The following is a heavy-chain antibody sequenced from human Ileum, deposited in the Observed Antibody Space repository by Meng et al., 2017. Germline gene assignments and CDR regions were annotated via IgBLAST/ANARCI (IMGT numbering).Heavy chain of an antibody. CDR3: ASGSGSLDY. J-gene: IGHJ4*02. V-gene: IGHV6-1*01. CDR1: GGSVSSNIAA. Sequence: QLPRRRSGPGLVNTSQTLSLTWAVSGGSVSSNIAAWNWIRQSPLRGLEWLGRTYYRSKWYSEYAVSVKSRISITPDTSKNQFSLQMNSVTPEDTAVYYCASGSGSLDYWGPGTLVTVSS. D-gene: IGHD3-3*01. CDR2: TYYRSKWYS.